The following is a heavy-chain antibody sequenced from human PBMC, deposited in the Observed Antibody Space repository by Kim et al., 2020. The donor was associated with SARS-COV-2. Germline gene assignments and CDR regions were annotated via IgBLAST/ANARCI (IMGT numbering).Heavy chain of an antibody. CDR3: AIVASKLRFLNFEY. V-gene: IGHV3-23*01. J-gene: IGHJ4*02. Sequence: YAASVKGRFTISRDNSKSTLYLQLNSLRAADTAVYYCAIVASKLRFLNFEYWGQGTLVTVSP. D-gene: IGHD3-3*01.